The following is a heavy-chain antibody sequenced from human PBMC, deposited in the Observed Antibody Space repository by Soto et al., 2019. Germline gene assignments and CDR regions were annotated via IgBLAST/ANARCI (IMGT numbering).Heavy chain of an antibody. D-gene: IGHD4-17*01. J-gene: IGHJ4*02. CDR1: GFTVSSNY. Sequence: GGSLRLSCAASGFTVSSNYMSWVRQAPGKGLEWVSVIYTGGSTYYADSVKGRFTISRDNSKNTLYLQMNSLRAEDTAVYYCARDYGGSGRFDFWGQGTLVTVSS. CDR3: ARDYGGSGRFDF. CDR2: IYTGGST. V-gene: IGHV3-66*01.